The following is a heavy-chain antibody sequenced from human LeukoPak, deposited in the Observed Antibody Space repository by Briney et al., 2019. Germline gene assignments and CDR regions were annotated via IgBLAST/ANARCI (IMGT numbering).Heavy chain of an antibody. Sequence: PGGSLRLSCAASGFTFSSYGMHWVRQAPGKGLEWVAVIWYDGSNKYYADSVKGRFTISRDNSKNTLYLQMNSLRAEDTAVYYCAKASRWLQLPPYFDSWGQGTLVTVSS. CDR2: IWYDGSNK. V-gene: IGHV3-33*06. D-gene: IGHD5-24*01. CDR3: AKASRWLQLPPYFDS. J-gene: IGHJ4*02. CDR1: GFTFSSYG.